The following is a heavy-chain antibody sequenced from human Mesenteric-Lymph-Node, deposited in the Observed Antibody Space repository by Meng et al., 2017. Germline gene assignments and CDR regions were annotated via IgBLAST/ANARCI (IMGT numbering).Heavy chain of an antibody. CDR1: GFTFDDYA. D-gene: IGHD3-9*01. CDR3: AKGNYDILTGSSAFDY. CDR2: ISWNSGSI. Sequence: SLKISCAASGFTFDDYAMHWVRQAPGKGQGWVSGISWNSGSIGYADSVKGRFTISRDNAKNSLYLQMNSLRAEDMALYYCAKGNYDILTGSSAFDYWGQGTLVTVSS. J-gene: IGHJ4*02. V-gene: IGHV3-9*03.